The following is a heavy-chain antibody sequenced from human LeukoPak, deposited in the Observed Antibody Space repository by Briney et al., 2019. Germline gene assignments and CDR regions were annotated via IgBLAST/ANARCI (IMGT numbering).Heavy chain of an antibody. CDR3: ARVRTGLGSGSPVGPYGMDV. D-gene: IGHD3-10*01. V-gene: IGHV4-59*12. J-gene: IGHJ6*02. CDR1: GGSISSYF. Sequence: PSETLSLTCTVSGGSISSYFWSWIRQPPGKGLEWIGYIYYSGSTNYNPSLKSRVTISVDTSKNQFSLKLSSVTAADTAVYYCARVRTGLGSGSPVGPYGMDVWGQGTTVTVSS. CDR2: IYYSGST.